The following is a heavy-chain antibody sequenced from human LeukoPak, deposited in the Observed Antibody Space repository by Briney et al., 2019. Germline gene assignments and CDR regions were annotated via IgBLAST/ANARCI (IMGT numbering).Heavy chain of an antibody. CDR1: GGSISSYY. CDR2: IYYSGST. Sequence: SETLSLTCTVSGGSISSYYWSWIRQPPGKGLEWIGYIYYSGSTNYNPSLKSRVTISVDTSKNQFSLKLSSVTAADTAVYYCARDLGSGSQPDAFDIWGRGTMVTVSS. D-gene: IGHD3-10*02. CDR3: ARDLGSGSQPDAFDI. J-gene: IGHJ3*02. V-gene: IGHV4-59*01.